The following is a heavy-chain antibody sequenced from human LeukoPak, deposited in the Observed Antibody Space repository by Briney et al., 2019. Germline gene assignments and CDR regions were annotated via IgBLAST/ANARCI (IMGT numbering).Heavy chain of an antibody. CDR2: ISSSGSTI. D-gene: IGHD5-18*01. V-gene: IGHV3-11*04. CDR3: ARRLDPGTAMATFDY. J-gene: IGHJ4*02. Sequence: PGGSLRLSCAASGFTFSDYYMSWIRQAPGKGLEWVSYISSSGSTIYYADSEKGRFTISRDNAKNSLYLQMNSLRAEDTAVYYCARRLDPGTAMATFDYWGQGTLVTVSS. CDR1: GFTFSDYY.